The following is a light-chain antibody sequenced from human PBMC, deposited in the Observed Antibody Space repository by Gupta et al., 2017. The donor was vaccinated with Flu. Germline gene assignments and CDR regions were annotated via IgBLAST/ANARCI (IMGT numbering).Light chain of an antibody. CDR3: QQRNNWTRT. CDR1: QSVSSY. CDR2: ESS. Sequence: GETATPSCRARQSVSSYVAWYQQKRGPAPILLIYESSNSTTIIPGRFSGRWSGKVSILISSSLDPEDAAVYYCQQRNNWTRTFGQGTKLEIK. V-gene: IGKV3-11*01. J-gene: IGKJ2*01.